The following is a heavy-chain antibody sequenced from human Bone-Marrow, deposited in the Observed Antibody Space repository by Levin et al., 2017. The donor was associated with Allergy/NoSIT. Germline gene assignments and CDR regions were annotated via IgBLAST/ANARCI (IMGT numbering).Heavy chain of an antibody. CDR1: GYTFTGYY. CDR3: ARISPYYDILTGYYKGQGDWFDP. V-gene: IGHV1-2*06. Sequence: GESLKISCKASGYTFTGYYMHWVRQAPGQGLEWMGRINPNSGGTNYAQKFQGRVTMTRDTSISTAYMELSRLRSDDTAVYYCARISPYYDILTGYYKGQGDWFDPWGQGTLVTVSS. D-gene: IGHD3-9*01. CDR2: INPNSGGT. J-gene: IGHJ5*02.